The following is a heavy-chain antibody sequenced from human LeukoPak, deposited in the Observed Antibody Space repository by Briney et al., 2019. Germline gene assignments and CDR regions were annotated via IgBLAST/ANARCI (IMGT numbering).Heavy chain of an antibody. Sequence: SETLSLTCAVYGGSFSGYYRSWIRQPPGKGLEWIGEINHSGSTNYNPSLKSRVTISVDTSKNQFSLKLSSVTAADTAVYYCARVLDAFDIWGQGTMVTVSS. J-gene: IGHJ3*02. CDR1: GGSFSGYY. CDR2: INHSGST. V-gene: IGHV4-34*01. CDR3: ARVLDAFDI.